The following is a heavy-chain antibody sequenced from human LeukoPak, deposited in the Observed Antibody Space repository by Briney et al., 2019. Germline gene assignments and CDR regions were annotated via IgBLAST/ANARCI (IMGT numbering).Heavy chain of an antibody. CDR3: ARELLYYYYYMDV. Sequence: SGGSLRLSCAASGFTFSNAWMSWVRQAPGKGLEWVANIKQDGSEKYYVDSVKGRFTISRDNAKNSLYLQMNSLRAEDTAVYYCARELLYYYYYMDVWGKGTTVTVSS. CDR2: IKQDGSEK. J-gene: IGHJ6*03. V-gene: IGHV3-7*01. CDR1: GFTFSNAW.